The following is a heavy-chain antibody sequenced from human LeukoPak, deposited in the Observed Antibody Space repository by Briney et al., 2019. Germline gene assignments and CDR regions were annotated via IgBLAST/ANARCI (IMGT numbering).Heavy chain of an antibody. CDR3: AKDLGSSGWYFDY. CDR2: IWYDGSNK. CDR1: GFTFSSYG. V-gene: IGHV3-33*06. Sequence: GGSLRLSCAASGFTFSSYGMHWVRQAPGKGLEWVAVIWYDGSNKYYADSVKGRFTISRDNSKNTLYLQMNSLRAEDTAVYYCAKDLGSSGWYFDYWGQGTLVTVSS. D-gene: IGHD6-19*01. J-gene: IGHJ4*02.